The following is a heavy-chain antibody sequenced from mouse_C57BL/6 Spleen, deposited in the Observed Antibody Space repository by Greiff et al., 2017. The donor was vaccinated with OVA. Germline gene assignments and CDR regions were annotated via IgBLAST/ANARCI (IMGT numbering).Heavy chain of an antibody. CDR2: IWGVGST. V-gene: IGHV2-6*01. J-gene: IGHJ3*01. Sequence: VQRVESGPGLVAPSQSLSITCTVSGFSLTSYGVDWVRQSPGKGLEWLGVIWGVGSTNYNSALKSRLSISKDNSKSQVFLKMNSLQTDDTAMYYCASYYGSRFAYGGQGTLVTVSA. CDR1: GFSLTSYG. D-gene: IGHD1-1*01. CDR3: ASYYGSRFAY.